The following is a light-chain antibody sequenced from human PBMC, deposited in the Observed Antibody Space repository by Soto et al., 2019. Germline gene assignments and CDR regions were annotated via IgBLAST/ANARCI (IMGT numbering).Light chain of an antibody. CDR1: SSDVGGYNY. CDR3: CSYAGSSLYV. Sequence: QSALTQPRSVSGSPGQSVTISCTGTSSDVGGYNYVSWYQQHPGKAPKLMIYDVSKRPSGVPDRFSGSESGNTASLTISGLQAEDEADYYCCSYAGSSLYVFGTGTKLTVL. CDR2: DVS. V-gene: IGLV2-11*01. J-gene: IGLJ1*01.